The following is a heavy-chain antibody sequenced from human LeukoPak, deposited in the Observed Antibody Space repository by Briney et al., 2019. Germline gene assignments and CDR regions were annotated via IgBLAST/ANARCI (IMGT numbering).Heavy chain of an antibody. J-gene: IGHJ4*02. CDR1: GYTFASSG. CDR2: ISAHNGDT. D-gene: IGHD4-17*01. CDR3: ARDNPYGPLDY. V-gene: IGHV1-18*01. Sequence: WASVKVSCKASGYTFASSGISWVRQAPGHGLEWMAWISAHNGDTKYAQNFQGRVTMTTDTSTSTAYMELKSLRSDGTAVYYCARDNPYGPLDYWGQGTLVTVSS.